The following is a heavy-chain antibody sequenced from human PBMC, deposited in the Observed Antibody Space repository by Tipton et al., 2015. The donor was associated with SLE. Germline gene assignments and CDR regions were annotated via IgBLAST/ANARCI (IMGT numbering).Heavy chain of an antibody. CDR2: IYTSGST. J-gene: IGHJ6*03. CDR1: GGSISSGSYY. Sequence: TLSLTCTVAGGSISSGSYYWTWIRQPAGKGLEWIGRIYTSGSTNYNPSLKSRVTMSVDTSKNQFSLNLSSVTAADTAVYYCARGAAARDDYYYFYMDVWGKGTTVTVSS. V-gene: IGHV4-61*02. CDR3: ARGAAARDDYYYFYMDV.